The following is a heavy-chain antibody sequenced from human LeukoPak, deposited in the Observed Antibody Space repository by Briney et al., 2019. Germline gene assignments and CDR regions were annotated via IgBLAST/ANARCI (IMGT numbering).Heavy chain of an antibody. J-gene: IGHJ4*02. CDR3: AKEGTIMVRDPKGFDY. V-gene: IGHV3-23*01. CDR2: ISGSGGST. D-gene: IGHD3-10*01. CDR1: GFTFSSYA. Sequence: GGSLRLSCAASGFTFSSYAMSWVRQAPGKGLEWVSAISGSGGSTYYADSVKGRFTISRDNSKNTLYLQMNSLRAEDTAVYYCAKEGTIMVRDPKGFDYWGQGTLVTVSS.